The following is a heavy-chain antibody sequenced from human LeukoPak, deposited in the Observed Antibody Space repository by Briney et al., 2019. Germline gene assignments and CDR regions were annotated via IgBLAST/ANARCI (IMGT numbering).Heavy chain of an antibody. J-gene: IGHJ6*02. CDR3: ARGVRYYYGMDV. V-gene: IGHV4-61*08. Sequence: SETLSLTCTVSGGSIGSGDYYWSWIRQPPGKGLEWMGLFYYSGSTNYNPSLKSRVTISVDTSKNQFSLKLSSVTAADTAVYYCARGVRYYYGMDVWGLGTTVTVSS. CDR1: GGSIGSGDYY. CDR2: FYYSGST.